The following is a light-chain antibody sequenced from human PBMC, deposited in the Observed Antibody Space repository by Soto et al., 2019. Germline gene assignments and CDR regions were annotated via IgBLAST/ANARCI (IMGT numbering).Light chain of an antibody. CDR1: QSVNSNY. CDR2: GAS. CDR3: QHYGLSPFT. V-gene: IGKV3-20*01. Sequence: EIVLTQSPGTLSLSPGESATLSCRASQSVNSNYFAWYQQKPGQAPRLLIFGASSRATGIPHRFSGHGSGTNFTLTISRLEPEDFAVYYCQHYGLSPFTFGPGTKVDVK. J-gene: IGKJ3*01.